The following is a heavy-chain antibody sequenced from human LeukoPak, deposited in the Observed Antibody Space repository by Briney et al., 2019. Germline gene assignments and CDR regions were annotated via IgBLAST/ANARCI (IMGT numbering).Heavy chain of an antibody. V-gene: IGHV4-59*01. D-gene: IGHD6-13*01. CDR2: IYYSGST. CDR1: GGSFSGYY. Sequence: PSETLSLTCAVYGGSFSGYYWSWIRQPPGKGLEWIGYIYYSGSTNYNPSLKSRVTISVDTSKNQFSLKLSSVTAADTAVYYCARDGPSTYSSSWYIGYYYYGMDVWGQGTTVTVSS. CDR3: ARDGPSTYSSSWYIGYYYYGMDV. J-gene: IGHJ6*02.